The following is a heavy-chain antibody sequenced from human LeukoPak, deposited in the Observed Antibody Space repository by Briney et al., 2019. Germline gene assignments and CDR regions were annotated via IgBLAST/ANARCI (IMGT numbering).Heavy chain of an antibody. D-gene: IGHD3-22*01. Sequence: ASVKVSCKASAYTFTKYGITWVRQAPGQGLEWMGWINAYGDNTNYAQEFQGRVTMTTDTSTSTAYLELRSLRSDDTAVYYCARVAYYYDSSGYYVFGFDPWGQGTLVTVSS. CDR1: AYTFTKYG. CDR2: INAYGDNT. J-gene: IGHJ5*02. CDR3: ARVAYYYDSSGYYVFGFDP. V-gene: IGHV1-18*01.